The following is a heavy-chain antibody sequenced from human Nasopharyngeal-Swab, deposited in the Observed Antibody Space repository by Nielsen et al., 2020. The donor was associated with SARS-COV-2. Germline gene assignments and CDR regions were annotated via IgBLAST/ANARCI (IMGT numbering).Heavy chain of an antibody. V-gene: IGHV3-64*04. Sequence: GGSLRLSCSASGFTFSNYAMHWVRQAPGKGLEYVSAISSIGVASYYADSVKGRFTISRDNSKNTLYLQMNSLRAEGTAVYYCARDFGAYYDSTAKAYWGQGTLVTVSS. CDR3: ARDFGAYYDSTAKAY. J-gene: IGHJ4*02. CDR2: ISSIGVAS. CDR1: GFTFSNYA. D-gene: IGHD3-22*01.